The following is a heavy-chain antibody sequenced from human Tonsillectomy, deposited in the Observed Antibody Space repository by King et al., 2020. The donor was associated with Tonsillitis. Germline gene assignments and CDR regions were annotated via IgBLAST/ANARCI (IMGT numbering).Heavy chain of an antibody. CDR1: GFTFTRYW. V-gene: IGHV3-7*01. CDR3: AGDGYCSGGSCDWSYFDY. CDR2: IKQDGSEK. J-gene: IGHJ4*02. D-gene: IGHD2-15*01. Sequence: VQLVESGGGLVQPGGSLRLSCAASGFTFTRYWMSWVRQAPGKGLEWVANIKQDGSEKYYVDSVKGRFTISRDNAKNSLYLQMNSLRAEETAVYYCAGDGYCSGGSCDWSYFDYWGQGSLVTVSS.